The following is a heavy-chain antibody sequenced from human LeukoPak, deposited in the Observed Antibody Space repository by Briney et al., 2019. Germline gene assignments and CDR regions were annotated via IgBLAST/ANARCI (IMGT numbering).Heavy chain of an antibody. V-gene: IGHV3-21*01. CDR2: ISSSSAYI. CDR3: ARERVWDSYGLGY. Sequence: GGSLRLSCAGAGFSFSTHTINWVRQAPGKGLEWVSSISSSSAYIYYADSVKGRFTISRNNAKNSLYLQMNSLRAEDTAVYYCARERVWDSYGLGYWGQGTLVTVSS. CDR1: GFSFSTHT. D-gene: IGHD5-18*01. J-gene: IGHJ4*02.